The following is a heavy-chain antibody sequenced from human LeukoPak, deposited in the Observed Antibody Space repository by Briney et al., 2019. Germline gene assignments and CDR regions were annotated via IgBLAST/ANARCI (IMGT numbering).Heavy chain of an antibody. V-gene: IGHV3-23*01. CDR1: GFTCSNYA. CDR2: ISGSSGTT. CDR3: AKGTGTTPYYYGMDV. D-gene: IGHD1-7*01. Sequence: PGGSLRLSGAASGFTCSNYAMSWVRQAPGKGLEWVSVISGSSGTTYYADSVQGRFTISTDNSKNTLYLQMNSLRAEDTAVYYCAKGTGTTPYYYGMDVWGQGTTVTVFS. J-gene: IGHJ6*02.